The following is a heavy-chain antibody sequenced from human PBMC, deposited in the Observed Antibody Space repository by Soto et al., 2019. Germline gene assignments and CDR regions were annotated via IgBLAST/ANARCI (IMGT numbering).Heavy chain of an antibody. CDR2: IKSKTDGGTT. J-gene: IGHJ5*02. Sequence: EVQLVESGGGLVKPGGSLRLSCAASGFTFSNAWMSWVRQAPGKGLEWVGRIKSKTDGGTTDYAAPVKGRFTISRDDSKNTLYLQMNSLKTDDTAVYHCTTSGGGLTGWFDPWGQGTLVTVSS. CDR1: GFTFSNAW. CDR3: TTSGGGLTGWFDP. D-gene: IGHD1-26*01. V-gene: IGHV3-15*01.